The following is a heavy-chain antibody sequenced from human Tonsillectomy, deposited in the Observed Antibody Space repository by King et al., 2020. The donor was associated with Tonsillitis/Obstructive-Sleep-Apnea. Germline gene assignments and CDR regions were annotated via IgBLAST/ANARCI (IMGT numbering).Heavy chain of an antibody. CDR1: GFTFSSYT. D-gene: IGHD3-16*01. J-gene: IGHJ6*03. V-gene: IGHV3-23*04. CDR3: AKTDGGDYFYMDV. CDR2: IRGTSRT. Sequence: VQLVESGGGLVPPGGSLRLSCAASGFTFSSYTIAWVRQAPGKGLEWVSGIRGTSRTYYADSGTGRVTISRDNSKNTLFLQMNSLTAEDTAVYYCAKTDGGDYFYMDVWGKGTTVTVSS.